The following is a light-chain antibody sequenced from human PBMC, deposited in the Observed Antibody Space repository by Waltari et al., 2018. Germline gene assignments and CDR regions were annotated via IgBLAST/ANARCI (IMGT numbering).Light chain of an antibody. CDR3: SSFAGSSTL. Sequence: QTALTQPASVSGSPGQSIPISCTGTSRDVGSYNLVSWYQQKPGKAPKPMIYECTERPSGVSKRVLGPKSGNTASLTISGLQAEDEADYYFSSFAGSSTLFGGGTKLTVL. CDR2: ECT. V-gene: IGLV2-23*01. J-gene: IGLJ2*01. CDR1: SRDVGSYNL.